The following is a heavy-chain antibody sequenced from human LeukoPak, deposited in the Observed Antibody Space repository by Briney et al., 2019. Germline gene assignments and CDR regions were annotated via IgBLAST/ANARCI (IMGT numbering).Heavy chain of an antibody. CDR1: GFTFNSYA. CDR3: ARGGTNYYYMDV. V-gene: IGHV3-23*01. CDR2: LSGSGDRT. J-gene: IGHJ6*03. Sequence: PGGSLRLSCAASGFTFNSYAMSWVRQAPGKGLEWVSALSGSGDRTFYVDSVKGRFTFSRDNSKNTLYCQMDSLRVDDTALYYCARGGTNYYYMDVWGNGTTVTVSS.